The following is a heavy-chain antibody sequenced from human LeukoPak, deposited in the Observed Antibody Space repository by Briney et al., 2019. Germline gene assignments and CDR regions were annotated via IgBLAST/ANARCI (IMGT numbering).Heavy chain of an antibody. V-gene: IGHV3-66*02. J-gene: IGHJ6*03. Sequence: GGSLRLSCAASGFTVSSNYMSWVRQAPGKGLEWVSVIYSGSSTYYADSVKGRFTISRDNSKNTLYLQMNSLRAEDTAVYYCARVIRSFGELLHYYYYMDVWGKGTTVTVSS. CDR2: IYSGSST. CDR1: GFTVSSNY. D-gene: IGHD3-10*01. CDR3: ARVIRSFGELLHYYYYMDV.